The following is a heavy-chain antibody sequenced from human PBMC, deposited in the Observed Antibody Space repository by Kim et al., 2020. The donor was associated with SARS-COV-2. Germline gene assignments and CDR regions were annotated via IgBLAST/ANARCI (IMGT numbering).Heavy chain of an antibody. J-gene: IGHJ3*02. Sequence: SETLSLTCTVSGGSTNGYYWSWIRQPPGKRLEWIGDVYVAGYSDSNPSLKSRVTISVDTSTKQLSLKLTSATAAATAAYYCARHVKVMATTGAVDGLDI. V-gene: IGHV4-59*08. CDR3: ARHVKVMATTGAVDGLDI. CDR1: GGSTNGYY. CDR2: VYVAGYS. D-gene: IGHD2-21*01.